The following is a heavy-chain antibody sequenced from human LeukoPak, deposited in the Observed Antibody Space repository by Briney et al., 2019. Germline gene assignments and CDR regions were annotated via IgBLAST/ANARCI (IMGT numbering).Heavy chain of an antibody. V-gene: IGHV4-38-2*02. CDR3: ARTMITFGGVIVIPEYYFDY. J-gene: IGHJ4*02. Sequence: SETLSLTCTVSGYSISSGYYWGWIRQPPGKGLEWIGSIYHSGSTYYNPSLKSRVTISVDTSKNPFSLKLSSVTAADTAVYYCARTMITFGGVIVIPEYYFDYWGQGTLVTVSS. D-gene: IGHD3-16*02. CDR2: IYHSGST. CDR1: GYSISSGYY.